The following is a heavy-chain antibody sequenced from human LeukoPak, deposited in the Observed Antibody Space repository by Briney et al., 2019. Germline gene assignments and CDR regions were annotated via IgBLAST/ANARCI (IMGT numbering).Heavy chain of an antibody. D-gene: IGHD3-3*01. V-gene: IGHV4-34*01. CDR1: GGSFSGYY. Sequence: SETLSLTCAVYGGSFSGYYWSWIRQPPGKGLEWIGEINHSGSTNYNPSLKSRVTISVDTSKNQFSLKLSSVTAADTAEYYCARGVRYYDFWSGYPEFDYWGQGTLVTVSS. CDR2: INHSGST. J-gene: IGHJ4*02. CDR3: ARGVRYYDFWSGYPEFDY.